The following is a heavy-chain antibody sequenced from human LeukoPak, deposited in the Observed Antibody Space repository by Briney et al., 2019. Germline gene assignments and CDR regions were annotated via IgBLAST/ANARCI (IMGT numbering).Heavy chain of an antibody. Sequence: GGSLRLSCAASGFTFSSYEMNWVRQAPGKGLEWVSYISSSGSTIYYADSVKGRFTISRDNAKNSLYLQMNSLTAEDTAVYYCVRDSNPYCQGDCNYDAFDLWGQGTMVTVSP. CDR1: GFTFSSYE. D-gene: IGHD2-21*02. CDR2: ISSSGSTI. V-gene: IGHV3-48*03. J-gene: IGHJ3*01. CDR3: VRDSNPYCQGDCNYDAFDL.